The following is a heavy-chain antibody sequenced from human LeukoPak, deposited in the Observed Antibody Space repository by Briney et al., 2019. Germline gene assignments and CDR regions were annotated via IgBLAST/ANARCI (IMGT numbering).Heavy chain of an antibody. CDR3: ARVPGEKDAFDM. D-gene: IGHD3-10*01. CDR1: GFTFHDYA. CDR2: ISWKSGSV. Sequence: GGSLRLSCAASGFTFHDYAMHWVRQAPGKGLEWVSGISWKSGSVVYADSVKGRFTISRDNAKNSLYLQMNSLRAEDTALYYCARVPGEKDAFDMWGQGTMVTVSS. V-gene: IGHV3-9*01. J-gene: IGHJ3*02.